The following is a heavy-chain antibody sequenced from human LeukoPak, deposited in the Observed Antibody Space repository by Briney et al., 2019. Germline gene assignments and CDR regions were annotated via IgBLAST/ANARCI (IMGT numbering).Heavy chain of an antibody. CDR3: ASAAPISEYTYAYDY. CDR1: GGSISSGSYY. D-gene: IGHD5-18*01. Sequence: PSQTLSLTCTVSGGSISSGSYYWSWIRQPAGKGLEWIGRIYTSGSTNYNPSLKSRVTISVDTSKNQFSLQLSSVTAADTAVYYCASAAPISEYTYAYDYWSQGTLVTVSS. J-gene: IGHJ4*02. V-gene: IGHV4-61*02. CDR2: IYTSGST.